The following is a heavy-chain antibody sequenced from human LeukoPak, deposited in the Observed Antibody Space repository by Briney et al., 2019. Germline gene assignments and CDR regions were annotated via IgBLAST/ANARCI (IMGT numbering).Heavy chain of an antibody. J-gene: IGHJ6*02. D-gene: IGHD6-19*01. CDR1: GDSVSSNSAA. Sequence: SQTLSLTCAISGDSVSSNSAAWNWIRQSPSRGLEWLGRTYYRSKWYNDYAVSVKSRITINPDTSKNQFSLQLNSVTPEDTAVYYCARDRSVAGMSRIYYYYYGMDVWGQGTTVTVSS. V-gene: IGHV6-1*01. CDR2: TYYRSKWYN. CDR3: ARDRSVAGMSRIYYYYYGMDV.